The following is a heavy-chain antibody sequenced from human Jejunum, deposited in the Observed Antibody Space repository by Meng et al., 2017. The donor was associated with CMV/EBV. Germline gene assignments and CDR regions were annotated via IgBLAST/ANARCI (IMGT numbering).Heavy chain of an antibody. V-gene: IGHV4-59*02. J-gene: IGHJ4*02. Sequence: GNSVSSSYWHWIRQSPGKGLEWIGYIYYTVTSNYNPSLKSRATLSVDTSKNQISLRLTSVTAADTAVYYCARGRYCSSTSCFPFEHWGQGALVTVSS. CDR1: GNSVSSSY. CDR3: ARGRYCSSTSCFPFEH. CDR2: IYYTVTS. D-gene: IGHD2-2*01.